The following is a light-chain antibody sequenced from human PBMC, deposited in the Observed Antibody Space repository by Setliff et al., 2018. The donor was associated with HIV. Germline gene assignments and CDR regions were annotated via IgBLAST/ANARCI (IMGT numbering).Light chain of an antibody. V-gene: IGLV8-61*01. CDR2: STN. J-gene: IGLJ1*01. CDR3: LLYLSSGIYV. Sequence: QTVVTQEPAFSVSPGGTVTLTFGLTSGSVSTSNYPSWYQQTPDQAPRTLIYSTNIRSSGVPDRFSGSIVGNKAALTIAGAQADDESDYFCLLYLSSGIYVFGTGTKVTVL. CDR1: SGSVSTSNY.